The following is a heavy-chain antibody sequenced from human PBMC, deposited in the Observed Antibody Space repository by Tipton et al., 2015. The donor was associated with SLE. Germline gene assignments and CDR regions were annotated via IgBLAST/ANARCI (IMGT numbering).Heavy chain of an antibody. Sequence: SLRLSCAASGFTFDDFSLHWVRQAPGKGLEWVSLTSWDGGRTYYADSVKGRFTISRDNSRSSLYLQMNSLRTEDTALYYCARDQHPLGDYPMDYRGQGTLVTVSS. V-gene: IGHV3-43*01. CDR2: TSWDGGRT. CDR3: ARDQHPLGDYPMDY. CDR1: GFTFDDFS. J-gene: IGHJ4*02. D-gene: IGHD4-17*01.